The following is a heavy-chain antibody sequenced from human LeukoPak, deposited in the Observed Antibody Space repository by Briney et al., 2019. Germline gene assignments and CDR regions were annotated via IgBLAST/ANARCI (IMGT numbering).Heavy chain of an antibody. V-gene: IGHV3-23*01. Sequence: GGSLRLSCAASGFTFSSYAMSWVRQAPGKGLEWVSAISGSGGSTYYADSVKGRFTISRDNSKNTLYLQMNSLRAEDTAVHYCAKSDYYDSSGYYYVLYYFDYWGQGTLVTVSS. CDR2: ISGSGGST. CDR3: AKSDYYDSSGYYYVLYYFDY. CDR1: GFTFSSYA. D-gene: IGHD3-22*01. J-gene: IGHJ4*02.